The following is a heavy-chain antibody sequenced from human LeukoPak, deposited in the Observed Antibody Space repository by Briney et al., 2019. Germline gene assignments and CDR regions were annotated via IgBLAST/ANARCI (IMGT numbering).Heavy chain of an antibody. CDR3: AKTTYYYDSSGYYYN. Sequence: PGGSLRLSCAASGFTFDDYAMHWVRQAPGKRLEWVSLISGDGGSTYYADSVKGRFTISRDNSKNSLYLQMNSLRTEDTALYYCAKTTYYYDSSGYYYNWGQGTLVTVSS. CDR1: GFTFDDYA. J-gene: IGHJ4*02. CDR2: ISGDGGST. D-gene: IGHD3-22*01. V-gene: IGHV3-43*02.